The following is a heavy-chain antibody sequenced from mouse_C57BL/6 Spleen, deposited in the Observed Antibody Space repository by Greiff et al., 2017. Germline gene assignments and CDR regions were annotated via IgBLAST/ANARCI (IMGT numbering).Heavy chain of an antibody. CDR2: IYPGSGNT. V-gene: IGHV1-66*01. CDR1: GYSFTSYY. D-gene: IGHD1-1*01. CDR3: ARPYGSPFDY. J-gene: IGHJ2*01. Sequence: QVQLQQSGPELVKPGASVKISCKASGYSFTSYYIHWVKQRPGQGLEWIGWIYPGSGNTKYNEKFKGKATLTADPSSSTAYMQLISLTSEDSAFYYCARPYGSPFDYWGQGTTLTVSS.